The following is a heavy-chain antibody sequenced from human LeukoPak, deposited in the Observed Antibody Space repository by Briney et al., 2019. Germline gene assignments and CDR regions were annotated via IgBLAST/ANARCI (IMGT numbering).Heavy chain of an antibody. CDR3: AKLGGSITF. CDR2: VNADGGNT. J-gene: IGHJ4*02. Sequence: GGSLRLSCAASGFTFSSYAMSWVRQAPGKGLEWVSSVNADGGNTYYADSVKGRFTISRDNSKSTLYLRVNSLRAEDTAVYYCAKLGGSITFWGQGTLVTVSS. V-gene: IGHV3-23*01. CDR1: GFTFSSYA. D-gene: IGHD3-10*01.